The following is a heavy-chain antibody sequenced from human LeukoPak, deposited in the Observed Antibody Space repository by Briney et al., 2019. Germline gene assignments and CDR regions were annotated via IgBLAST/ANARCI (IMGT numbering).Heavy chain of an antibody. J-gene: IGHJ6*03. CDR3: AREGSGWYVPSYMDV. D-gene: IGHD6-19*01. CDR1: VCTFIIYA. Sequence: SVTVSFKSSVCTFIIYAISWVRQAPAQGREGMGRIIPIFGTANYAQKFQGRVTITADKSTSTAYMELSSLRSEDTAVYYCAREGSGWYVPSYMDVWGKGTTVTVSS. CDR2: IIPIFGTA. V-gene: IGHV1-69*06.